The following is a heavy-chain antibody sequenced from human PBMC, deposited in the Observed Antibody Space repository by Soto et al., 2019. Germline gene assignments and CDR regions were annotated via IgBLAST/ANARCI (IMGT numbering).Heavy chain of an antibody. D-gene: IGHD6-13*01. Sequence: PGESLKISCKGSGYSFTSYWISWVRQMPGKGLEWMGRIDPSDSYTNYSPSFQGHVTISADKSISTAYLQWSSLKASDTAMYYCARPSSWPYYYYGMDVWGQGTTVTVSS. CDR1: GYSFTSYW. CDR2: IDPSDSYT. J-gene: IGHJ6*02. CDR3: ARPSSWPYYYYGMDV. V-gene: IGHV5-10-1*01.